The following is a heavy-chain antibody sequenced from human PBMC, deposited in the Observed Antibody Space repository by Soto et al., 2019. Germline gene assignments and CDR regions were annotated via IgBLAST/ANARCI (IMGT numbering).Heavy chain of an antibody. J-gene: IGHJ5*02. CDR2: IYYSGST. CDR1: GGSVISGSYY. D-gene: IGHD3-9*01. CDR3: ARVADYYDILTGHYGGGWFDP. V-gene: IGHV4-61*01. Sequence: PSETLSLTCTVSGGSVISGSYYWSWIRQPPGKRLEWIGYIYYSGSTNYNPSLKSRVTISVDTSKNQFSLKLSSVTAADTAVYYCARVADYYDILTGHYGGGWFDPWGQGTLVTVSS.